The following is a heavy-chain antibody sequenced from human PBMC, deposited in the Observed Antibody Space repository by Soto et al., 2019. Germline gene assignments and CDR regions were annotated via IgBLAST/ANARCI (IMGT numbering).Heavy chain of an antibody. Sequence: QVQLVESGGGVVQPGRSLRLSCAASGFTFSSYAMHWVRQAPGKGLEWVAVISYDGSNKYYADSVKGRFTISRDNSKNTLYLQMNSLRAEDTAVYYCARDGAVAGIVGYFDYWGQGTLVPVSS. V-gene: IGHV3-30-3*01. CDR2: ISYDGSNK. CDR1: GFTFSSYA. J-gene: IGHJ4*02. CDR3: ARDGAVAGIVGYFDY. D-gene: IGHD6-19*01.